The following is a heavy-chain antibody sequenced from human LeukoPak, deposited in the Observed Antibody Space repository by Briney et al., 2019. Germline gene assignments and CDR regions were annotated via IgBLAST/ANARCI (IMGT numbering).Heavy chain of an antibody. V-gene: IGHV3-48*03. Sequence: PGGSLRLSCAASGFXFSSYEINWVRQAPGKGLEWVSYISSSGSAIYYADSVKGRFTISRDNAKNSLSLQMNSLRAEDTAVYYCARMHGELDYWGQGTLVTVSS. J-gene: IGHJ4*02. CDR1: GFXFSSYE. D-gene: IGHD1-26*01. CDR3: ARMHGELDY. CDR2: ISSSGSAI.